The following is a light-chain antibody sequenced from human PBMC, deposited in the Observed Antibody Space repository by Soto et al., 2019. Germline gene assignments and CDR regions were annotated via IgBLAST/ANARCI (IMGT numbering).Light chain of an antibody. CDR2: EGS. CDR3: SSDADAVV. V-gene: IGLV2-23*01. CDR1: SSGVENYNL. J-gene: IGLJ2*01. Sequence: QSALTQPASVSGSPGQSITLSCTRTSSGVENYNLVSWYQHRPGKAPKLIIYEGSQRPSGVSDRFSGSKSGNTASLTISGLRAEDDAYYYYSSDADAVVFGGGTKVTVL.